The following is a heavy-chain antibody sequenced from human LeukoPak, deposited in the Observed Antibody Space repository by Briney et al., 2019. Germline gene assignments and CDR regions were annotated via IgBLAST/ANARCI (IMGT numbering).Heavy chain of an antibody. J-gene: IGHJ4*02. V-gene: IGHV1-69*05. D-gene: IGHD1-26*01. CDR1: GGTFSSYA. Sequence: VASVKVSCKASGGTFSSYAISWVRQAPGQGLEWMGGIIPIFGTANYAQKFQGRVTITTDESTSTAYMELSSLRSEDTAVYYCASPLVGPFDYWGQGTLVTVSS. CDR3: ASPLVGPFDY. CDR2: IIPIFGTA.